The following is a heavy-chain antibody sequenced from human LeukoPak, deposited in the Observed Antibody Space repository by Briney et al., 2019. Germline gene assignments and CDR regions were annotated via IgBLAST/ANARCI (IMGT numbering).Heavy chain of an antibody. J-gene: IGHJ5*02. CDR1: GYTFTSYY. CDR2: INPSGGST. CDR3: AREAEGSGLVVNWFDP. V-gene: IGHV1-46*01. D-gene: IGHD6-6*01. Sequence: ASVKVSCKASGYTFTSYYMHWVRQAPGQGLEWMGIINPSGGSTSYAQKFQGRVTMTRDTSTSTVYMELSSLRPEDTAVYYCAREAEGSGLVVNWFDPWGQGTLVTVSS.